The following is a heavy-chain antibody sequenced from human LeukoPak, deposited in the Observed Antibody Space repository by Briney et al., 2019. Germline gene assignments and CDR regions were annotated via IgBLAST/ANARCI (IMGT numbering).Heavy chain of an antibody. V-gene: IGHV1-18*04. CDR2: ISAYNDNT. CDR1: GYTFTNYH. CDR3: ARKYSGYDSSWFDP. Sequence: ASVKASCTASGYTFTNYHISWVRQAPGQGLEWMGWISAYNDNTNYAQKVQGRVTMTTDTSTSTVYMELRSLRSDDTAVYYCARKYSGYDSSWFDPWGQGTLVTVSS. D-gene: IGHD5-12*01. J-gene: IGHJ5*02.